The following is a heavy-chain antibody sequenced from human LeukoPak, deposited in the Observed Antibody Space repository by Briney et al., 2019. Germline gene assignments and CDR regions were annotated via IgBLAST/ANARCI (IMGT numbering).Heavy chain of an antibody. J-gene: IGHJ5*02. D-gene: IGHD3-10*01. CDR2: ISSSSTTI. Sequence: PGGSLRLSCAASGFTFSSYSMNWVRQAPGKGLEWVSYISSSSTTIYYADSVKGRFTISRDNAKNSLYLQMNSLRAEDTAVYYCARDSRYYYGSGSQPPPNWFDPWGQGTLVTVSS. CDR1: GFTFSSYS. V-gene: IGHV3-48*01. CDR3: ARDSRYYYGSGSQPPPNWFDP.